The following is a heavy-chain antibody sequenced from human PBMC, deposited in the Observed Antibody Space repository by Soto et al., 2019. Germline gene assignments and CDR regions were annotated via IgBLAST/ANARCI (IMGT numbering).Heavy chain of an antibody. Sequence: SVKVSCKASGGTFSSYAISWVRQAPGQGLEWMGGIIPIFGTANYAQKFQGRVTITADESTSTAYMELSSLRSEDTAVYYCARIAKVAAKPSYYYYGMDVWGQGTTVTVSS. J-gene: IGHJ6*02. D-gene: IGHD2-15*01. CDR1: GGTFSSYA. V-gene: IGHV1-69*13. CDR3: ARIAKVAAKPSYYYYGMDV. CDR2: IIPIFGTA.